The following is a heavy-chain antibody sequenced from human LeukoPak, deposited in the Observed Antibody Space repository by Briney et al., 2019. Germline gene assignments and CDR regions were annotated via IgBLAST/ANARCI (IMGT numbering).Heavy chain of an antibody. CDR2: ISGSGGST. CDR3: ARGLTGTTFT. D-gene: IGHD1-7*01. CDR1: GFTFSSYA. Sequence: GGSLRLSCAASGFTFSSYAMSWVRQAPGKGLEGVSAISGSGGSTYYADSVKGRFSISRDNSKNTLYLQMNSLRAEDTAVYYCARGLTGTTFTWGQGTLVTVSS. V-gene: IGHV3-23*01. J-gene: IGHJ5*02.